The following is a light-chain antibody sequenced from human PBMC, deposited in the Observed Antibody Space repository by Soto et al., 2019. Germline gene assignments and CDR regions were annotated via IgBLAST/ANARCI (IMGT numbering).Light chain of an antibody. CDR3: CSYGGTFYV. J-gene: IGLJ1*01. CDR2: DVS. CDR1: SSDVDDYNY. Sequence: QSVLTKPRAVSGSPGQSVTISCTETSSDVDDYNYVSWFQQHPGKAPKLMIYDVSERPSGVPDRFSGSKSGNTASLTISGLQAEDEADYYCCSYGGTFYVFGTGTKLTVL. V-gene: IGLV2-11*01.